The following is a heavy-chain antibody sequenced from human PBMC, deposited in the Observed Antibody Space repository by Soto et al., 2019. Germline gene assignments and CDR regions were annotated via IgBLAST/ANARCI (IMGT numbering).Heavy chain of an antibody. CDR1: GFTFSSYS. Sequence: GGSLRLSCAASGFTFSSYSMNWVRQAPGKGLEWVSSISSSSYIYYADSVKGRFTISRDNAKNSLYLQMNSLRAEDTAVYYCARDDDGNYFDYWGQGTLVTVSS. D-gene: IGHD1-1*01. CDR3: ARDDDGNYFDY. CDR2: ISSSSYI. V-gene: IGHV3-21*01. J-gene: IGHJ4*02.